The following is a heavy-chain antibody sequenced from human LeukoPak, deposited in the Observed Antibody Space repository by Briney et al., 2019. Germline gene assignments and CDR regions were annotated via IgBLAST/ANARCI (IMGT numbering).Heavy chain of an antibody. CDR1: GFTFSSYG. CDR2: ISYDGSNK. CDR3: TKDRPGDSSS. D-gene: IGHD6-13*01. J-gene: IGHJ4*02. V-gene: IGHV3-30*18. Sequence: GGSLRLSCAASGFTFSSYGMHWVRQAPGKGLEWVAVISYDGSNKYYADSLKGRFTISRDNSKNTLYLQMNSLRAEDTAVYYCTKDRPGDSSSWGQGTLVTVSS.